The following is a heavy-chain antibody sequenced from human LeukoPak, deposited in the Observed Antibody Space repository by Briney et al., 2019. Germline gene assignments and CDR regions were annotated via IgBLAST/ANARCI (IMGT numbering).Heavy chain of an antibody. V-gene: IGHV3-7*01. CDR2: INQDGNKK. CDR1: GFTFSSYW. J-gene: IGHJ6*03. D-gene: IGHD4-23*01. CDR3: ARYGGYYMDV. Sequence: AGGSLRLSCAASGFTFSSYWMTWVRQAPGRGLEWVANINQDGNKKYYVDSVKGRFTISRDNAKNSLYLQMNSLRAEDTAVYYCARYGGYYMDVWGKGTTVTVSS.